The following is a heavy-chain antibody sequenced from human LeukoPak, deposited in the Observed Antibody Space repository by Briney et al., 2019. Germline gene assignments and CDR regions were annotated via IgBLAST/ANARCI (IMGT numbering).Heavy chain of an antibody. CDR2: IGRSGSPT. J-gene: IGHJ3*01. CDR1: EITFSNYA. Sequence: PGGSLRLSCAASEITFSNYAISWVRQAPGKGLEWVAAIGRSGSPTYYADSVKGRFTISRDTSKNTLFLEMNSLRAEDTAVYYCAKVDPSVLGAFDVWGRGTMVTVSS. D-gene: IGHD5-12*01. V-gene: IGHV3-23*05. CDR3: AKVDPSVLGAFDV.